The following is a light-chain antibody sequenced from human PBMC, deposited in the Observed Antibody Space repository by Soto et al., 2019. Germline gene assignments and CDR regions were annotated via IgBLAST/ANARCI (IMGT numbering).Light chain of an antibody. CDR2: DAS. Sequence: DIQLTQSPSTLSAYVGDRVNVTCRASQRIDRYLAWYQQKPGKAPKLLVYDASTVEGGVPSSVSGIGSATEFILTISSLQPDNFATYYCQQYKDGAWTFGQGTRVEIK. CDR3: QQYKDGAWT. J-gene: IGKJ1*01. CDR1: QRIDRY. V-gene: IGKV1-5*01.